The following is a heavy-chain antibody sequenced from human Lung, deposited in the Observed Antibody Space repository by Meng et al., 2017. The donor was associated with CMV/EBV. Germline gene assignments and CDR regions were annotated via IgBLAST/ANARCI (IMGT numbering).Heavy chain of an antibody. V-gene: IGHV1-18*01. CDR3: ARESRYDCWSGSPPYYFGRDG. CDR2: ISGNNGNT. J-gene: IGHJ4*01. D-gene: IGHD3-3*01. Sequence: ASVKVSCKASGYTFNNYGVTWVRQAPGQGLEWMGWISGNNGNTNYAQNLKDRVTMTTDTSMSTAYMELRSLRSDDAAVYYCARESRYDCWSGSPPYYFGRDGWGQGPXVTVSS. CDR1: GYTFNNYG.